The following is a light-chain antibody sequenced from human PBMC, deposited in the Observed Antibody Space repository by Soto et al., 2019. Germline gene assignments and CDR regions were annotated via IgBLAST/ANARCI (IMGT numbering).Light chain of an antibody. V-gene: IGKV3-11*01. J-gene: IGKJ4*01. CDR1: QSVNSY. CDR2: DAS. Sequence: EISLTQSPAKLSQYPGVVDTLSCRASQSVNSYLAWYQQKPGQAPRLLFYDASNRATVIPARFSGRGSGTAFSLAISSLEPEDFAVYYCQKRQQPPLNVGGGTKVDIK. CDR3: QKRQQPPLN.